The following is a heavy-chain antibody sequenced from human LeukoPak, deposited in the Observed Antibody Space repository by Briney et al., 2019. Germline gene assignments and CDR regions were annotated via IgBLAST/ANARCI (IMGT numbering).Heavy chain of an antibody. CDR1: GFTFSSYA. V-gene: IGHV3-23*01. D-gene: IGHD6-13*01. CDR2: ISGSGGGT. CDR3: ARRGAAGTYYFDY. J-gene: IGHJ4*02. Sequence: GGSLRLSCEVSGFTFSSYAMSWVRQAPGKGLEWVSAISGSGGGTYYADSVKGRFTISRDNSKNTLYLQTNSLRAEDTAVYYCARRGAAGTYYFDYWGQGTLVTVSS.